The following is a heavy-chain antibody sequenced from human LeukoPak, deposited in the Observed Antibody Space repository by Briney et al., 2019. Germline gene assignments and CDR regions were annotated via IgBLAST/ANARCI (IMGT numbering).Heavy chain of an antibody. CDR2: IIPLFGTA. CDR1: GGTFSSYA. J-gene: IGHJ6*03. CDR3: ARVVGLTGYSSTWYSGYYYYMDV. D-gene: IGHD6-13*01. V-gene: IGHV1-69*06. Sequence: SVKVSCKTSGGTFSSYAITWVRQTPGQGLEWMGGIIPLFGTANYAQKFQDRVTITADKSTSTAYMELSSLRSEDTAVYYCARVVGLTGYSSTWYSGYYYYMDVWGKGTTVAVYS.